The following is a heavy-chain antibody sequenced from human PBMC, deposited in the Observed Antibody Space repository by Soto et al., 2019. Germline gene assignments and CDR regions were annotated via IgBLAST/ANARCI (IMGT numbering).Heavy chain of an antibody. V-gene: IGHV3-23*01. Sequence: EVQRLESGGALVQPGGSLRLSCAASGFTFSSYAMSWVRQAPGKGLEWVSSISASGDSTHNADSVKGRFAISRGNSKNTLDLQLNSLTADDTAVYYCAKGGLYNSSWYEGYWGQGTLVTVSS. J-gene: IGHJ4*02. CDR1: GFTFSSYA. CDR3: AKGGLYNSSWYEGY. D-gene: IGHD6-13*01. CDR2: ISASGDST.